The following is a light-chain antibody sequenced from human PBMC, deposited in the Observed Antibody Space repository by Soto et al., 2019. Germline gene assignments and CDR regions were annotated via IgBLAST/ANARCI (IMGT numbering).Light chain of an antibody. J-gene: IGLJ1*01. Sequence: QSALTQPPSASGSPGQSVTISCTGTSSDVGDYDYVSWYQQHTGKAPKLMIYEINKRPSGVPARFSGSKSGNTASLTVSGLQADDEAHDYCISFAGSNNFPYVFGTGTKGTAL. CDR2: EIN. CDR1: SSDVGDYDY. CDR3: ISFAGSNNFPYV. V-gene: IGLV2-8*01.